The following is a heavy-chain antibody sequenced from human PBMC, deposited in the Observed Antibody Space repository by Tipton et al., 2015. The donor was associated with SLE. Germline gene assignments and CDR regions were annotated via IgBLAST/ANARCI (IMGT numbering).Heavy chain of an antibody. CDR1: GGSLSGDGYF. CDR2: IYYSGST. Sequence: TLSLICTVSGGSLSGDGYFWTRIRQPPGKGLEWVGYIYYSGSTNYNPSLRSRVTISVDTSNNQFSLKLSSVTAADTAVYYCARGGGDWNWFDPWGQGTLVTVSS. D-gene: IGHD2-21*01. J-gene: IGHJ5*02. V-gene: IGHV4-61*08. CDR3: ARGGGDWNWFDP.